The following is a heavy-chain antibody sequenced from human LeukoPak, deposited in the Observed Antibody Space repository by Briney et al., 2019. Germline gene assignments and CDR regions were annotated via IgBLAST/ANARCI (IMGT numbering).Heavy chain of an antibody. CDR2: ISSSSSYI. D-gene: IGHD6-13*01. V-gene: IGHV3-21*01. CDR3: ARGIAIGAAGTEDY. J-gene: IGHJ4*02. CDR1: GFTFSSYS. Sequence: PGGSLRLSCAASGFTFSSYSMNWVRQAPGKGLEWVSSISSSSSYIYYADSVKGRFTISRGNAKNSLYLQMNGLRAEDTAVYYCARGIAIGAAGTEDYWGQGTLVTVSS.